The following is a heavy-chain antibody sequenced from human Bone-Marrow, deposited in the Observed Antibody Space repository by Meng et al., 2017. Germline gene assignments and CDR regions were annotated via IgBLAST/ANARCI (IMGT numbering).Heavy chain of an antibody. CDR2: IYYSGST. CDR1: GGSISSGGYY. D-gene: IGHD6-13*01. Sequence: VERRGPGPGLVKPSQPLSLTCTVSGGSISSGGYYWSWIRQHPGKGLEWIGYIYYSGSTYYNPSLKSRVTISVDTSKNQFSLKLSSVTAADTAVYYCARGPLSAAGTMGYFQHWGQGTLVTVSS. CDR3: ARGPLSAAGTMGYFQH. V-gene: IGHV4-31*03. J-gene: IGHJ1*01.